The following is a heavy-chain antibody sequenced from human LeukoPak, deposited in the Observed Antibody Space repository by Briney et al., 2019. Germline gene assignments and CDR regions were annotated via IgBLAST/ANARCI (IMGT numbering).Heavy chain of an antibody. J-gene: IGHJ4*02. Sequence: GRSLTPSWSPSASTFRNHVTHSVPQTPGKGPESVSGINSDGGDIQYADSVKGRFIVYRANLETPLYLQMGSLGPEGKGVYYCVVPLSGYAYGYEYWGQGTVVAVFS. V-gene: IGHV3-64D*09. CDR1: ASTFRNHV. CDR3: VVPLSGYAYGYEY. CDR2: INSDGGDI. D-gene: IGHD5-12*01.